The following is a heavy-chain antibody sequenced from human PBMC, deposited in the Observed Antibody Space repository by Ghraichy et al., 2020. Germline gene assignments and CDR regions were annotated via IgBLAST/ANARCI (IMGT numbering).Heavy chain of an antibody. CDR3: STVCGDYACFDY. CDR2: IKSKTDGGTT. D-gene: IGHD2-21*02. Sequence: GGPLRLSCAASGFTFSNAWMTWVRQAPGKGLEWVGRIKSKTDGGTTDYAAPMKGRFTISRDDSKNTLYLQMNSLKTEDTAVYYCSTVCGDYACFDYWGQGALVTVSS. V-gene: IGHV3-15*01. CDR1: GFTFSNAW. J-gene: IGHJ4*02.